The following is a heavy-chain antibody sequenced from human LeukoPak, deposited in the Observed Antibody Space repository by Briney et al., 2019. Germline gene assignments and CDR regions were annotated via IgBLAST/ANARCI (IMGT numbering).Heavy chain of an antibody. CDR3: ARMGMVMGAS. CDR2: INTDGTYT. J-gene: IGHJ5*02. Sequence: GGSLRLSCEASGFTFSSHWMHWVRQGPGKGLVWVSRINTDGTYTNYAESVKGRFTISRDNAKNTLYLQMNSLRAEDTAVYYCARMGMVMGASWGRGTQVTVSS. V-gene: IGHV3-74*01. CDR1: GFTFSSHW. D-gene: IGHD2-21*01.